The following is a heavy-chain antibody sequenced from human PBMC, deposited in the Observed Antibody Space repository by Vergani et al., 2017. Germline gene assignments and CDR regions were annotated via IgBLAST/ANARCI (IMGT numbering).Heavy chain of an antibody. D-gene: IGHD3-22*01. CDR3: ASYYYDSSGYPYYFDY. J-gene: IGHJ4*02. V-gene: IGHV4-30-2*01. Sequence: QLQLQESGSGLVKPSQTLSLTCAVSGGSISSGGYSWSWIRQPPGKGLEWIGYIYHSGSTYYNPSLKSRVTISVDRSKNQFSLKLSSVTAADTAVYYCASYYYDSSGYPYYFDYGGQGTLVTVSS. CDR2: IYHSGST. CDR1: GGSISSGGYS.